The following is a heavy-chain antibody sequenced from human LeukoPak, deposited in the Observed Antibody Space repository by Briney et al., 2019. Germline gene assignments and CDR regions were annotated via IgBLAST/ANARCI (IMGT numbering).Heavy chain of an antibody. D-gene: IGHD3-10*01. CDR2: IIPIFGTA. J-gene: IGHJ4*02. CDR1: GGTFSSYA. Sequence: ASVKVSCKASGGTFSSYAISWVRQAPGQGLEWMGGIIPIFGTANYAQKFQGRVTITTDESTSTAYMELSSLRSEDTAVYYCARDRGDYYGSGKPHGYFDYWGQGTLVTVSS. CDR3: ARDRGDYYGSGKPHGYFDY. V-gene: IGHV1-69*05.